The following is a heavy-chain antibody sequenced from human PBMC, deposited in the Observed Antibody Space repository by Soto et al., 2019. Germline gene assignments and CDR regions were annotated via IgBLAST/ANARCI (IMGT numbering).Heavy chain of an antibody. Sequence: QVQLVESGGGVVQPGRSLRVSCVASGISISRHGMHWVRQAPGKGLEWVAGMDYDETNKYYADSVKGRFTISRDTSKNTVYLQMDGLRVGDTAVYFWARDLARPSICFEDRGQGTLVSVSS. CDR2: MDYDETNK. CDR3: ARDLARPSICFED. V-gene: IGHV3-33*01. J-gene: IGHJ4*02. CDR1: GISISRHG. D-gene: IGHD3-9*01.